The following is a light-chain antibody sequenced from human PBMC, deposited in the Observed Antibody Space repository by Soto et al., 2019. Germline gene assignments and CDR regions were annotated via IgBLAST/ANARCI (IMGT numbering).Light chain of an antibody. CDR2: DVS. J-gene: IGKJ1*01. CDR1: QSISSW. Sequence: DIQMTQSPPTLSASVGDRVTITCRASQSISSWLAWYQQRPGKAPNILIYDVSSLESGVPSRFSGSGSGTEFTLTISSLQPDDFATYYCQQYTNYPWTFGQGTKGEIK. V-gene: IGKV1-5*01. CDR3: QQYTNYPWT.